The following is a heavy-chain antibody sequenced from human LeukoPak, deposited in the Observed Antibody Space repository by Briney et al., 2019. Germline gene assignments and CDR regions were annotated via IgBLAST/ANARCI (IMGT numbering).Heavy chain of an antibody. D-gene: IGHD6-19*01. CDR3: ARYDAYNSGWYDY. CDR1: GGSISSSSYY. J-gene: IGHJ4*02. Sequence: PSETLSLTGTVSGGSISSSSYYWGWIRQPPGKGLEWIGNIYYSGSTYYNPSLKSRVTISVDTSKNHFSLKLSSVTAADTAVFYCARYDAYNSGWYDYWGQGTLVTVSS. V-gene: IGHV4-39*02. CDR2: IYYSGST.